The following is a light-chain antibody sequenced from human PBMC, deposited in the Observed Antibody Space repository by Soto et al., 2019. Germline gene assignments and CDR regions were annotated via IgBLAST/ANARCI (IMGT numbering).Light chain of an antibody. J-gene: IGLJ1*01. Sequence: QSVLTQPASVSGSPGQSITISCTGTSSDVGTYDYLSWYQQYPGKAPKLIIYEVADRPSGVSNRFSGSKSGNTASLTICGPLADGEDDYYCGECANSITLGVFGTGSKISIL. V-gene: IGLV2-14*01. CDR3: GECANSITLGV. CDR1: SSDVGTYDY. CDR2: EVA.